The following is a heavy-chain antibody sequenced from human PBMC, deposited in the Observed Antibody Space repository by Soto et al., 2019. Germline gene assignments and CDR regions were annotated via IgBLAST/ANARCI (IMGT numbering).Heavy chain of an antibody. CDR3: VRDRASSGWSGDYYGMDV. Sequence: TGGSLRLSCAASGFTFSSYSMNWVRQAPGKGLEWVSSISSSSSYIYYADSLKGRFTISRDNAKNSLYLQMNSLRAEDTAVYYCVRDRASSGWSGDYYGMDVWGQGTTVTVSS. D-gene: IGHD6-19*01. V-gene: IGHV3-21*01. J-gene: IGHJ6*02. CDR1: GFTFSSYS. CDR2: ISSSSSYI.